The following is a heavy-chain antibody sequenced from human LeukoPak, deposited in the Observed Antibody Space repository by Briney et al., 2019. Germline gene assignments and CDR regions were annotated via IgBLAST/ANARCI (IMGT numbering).Heavy chain of an antibody. V-gene: IGHV3-21*01. CDR2: ISSSSSYI. D-gene: IGHD6-13*01. Sequence: GGSLRLSCAASGFTFSSYSMNWVRQAPGKGLEWVSSISSSSSYIYYADSVKGRFTISRDNAKNSRYLQMNSLRAEDTAVYYCAREGAAAGTEAFDIWGQGTMVTVSS. CDR3: AREGAAAGTEAFDI. CDR1: GFTFSSYS. J-gene: IGHJ3*02.